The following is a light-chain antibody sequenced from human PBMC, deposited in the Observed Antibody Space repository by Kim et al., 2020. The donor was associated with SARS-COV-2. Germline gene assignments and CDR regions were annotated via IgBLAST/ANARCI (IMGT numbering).Light chain of an antibody. CDR2: GAS. CDR3: QQYSDWPPGDT. Sequence: EIVMTQSPAILSVSPGERATLSCRASQSVSSHLAWYQQRPGQPPRLLIYGASTRATGIPARFSGSGSGTEFTLTISSLQSEDFAIYFCQQYSDWPPGDTFGQRIKVDIK. V-gene: IGKV3-15*01. CDR1: QSVSSH. J-gene: IGKJ2*01.